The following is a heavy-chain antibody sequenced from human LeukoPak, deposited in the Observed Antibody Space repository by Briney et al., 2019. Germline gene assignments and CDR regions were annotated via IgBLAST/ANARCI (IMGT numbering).Heavy chain of an antibody. CDR1: GFTFDDYG. Sequence: PGGSLRLSCAASGFTFDDYGLSWVRHVPGKGLEWVSGLNWNGASTVYADSVKGRFTISRDNAKNSLYLQMNSLRAEDTAVYYCAKVLIWTYGSGNYYKGAFDIWGQGTMVTVFS. V-gene: IGHV3-20*04. CDR3: AKVLIWTYGSGNYYKGAFDI. D-gene: IGHD3-10*01. CDR2: LNWNGAST. J-gene: IGHJ3*02.